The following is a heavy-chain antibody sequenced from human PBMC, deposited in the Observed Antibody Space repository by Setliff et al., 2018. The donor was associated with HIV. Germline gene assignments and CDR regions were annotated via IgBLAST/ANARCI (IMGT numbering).Heavy chain of an antibody. D-gene: IGHD1-26*01. CDR1: GFTFTGYY. V-gene: IGHV1-2*02. CDR2: INPHSGGI. CDR3: AREPYAGRMYFDF. Sequence: ASVKVSCKASGFTFTGYYLHWVRQAPGQGLEWMGWINPHSGGIHYPQKFQGRVAMTRDTSTSTVYMELSSLKSDDTAVYYCAREPYAGRMYFDFWGQGTLVTVSS. J-gene: IGHJ4*02.